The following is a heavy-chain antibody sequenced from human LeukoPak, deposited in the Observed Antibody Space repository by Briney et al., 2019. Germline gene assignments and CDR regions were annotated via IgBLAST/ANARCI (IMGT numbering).Heavy chain of an antibody. Sequence: SETLSLTCTVSGGSISSYYWSWIWQPPGKGLEWIGYIYYSGSTNYNPSLKSRVTISVDTSKNQFSLKLSSVTAADTAGYYCARDRSRAYYGMDVLGQGTTVTVSS. V-gene: IGHV4-59*12. J-gene: IGHJ6*02. CDR2: IYYSGST. CDR1: GGSISSYY. CDR3: ARDRSRAYYGMDV. D-gene: IGHD2-2*01.